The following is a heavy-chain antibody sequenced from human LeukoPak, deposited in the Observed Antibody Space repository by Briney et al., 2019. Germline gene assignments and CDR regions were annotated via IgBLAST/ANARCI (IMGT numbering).Heavy chain of an antibody. J-gene: IGHJ5*02. CDR1: GGSISSSNYY. CDR3: ARRHVAGTFLDWFDP. V-gene: IGHV4-39*01. CDR2: IYYSGST. D-gene: IGHD6-19*01. Sequence: SETLSLTCTVSGGSISSSNYYWGWIRQPPGKGLEWIGGIYYSGSTYYNPSLKSRVTISVDTSKNQFSLKLSSATAADTAVYYCARRHVAGTFLDWFDPWGQGTLVTVSS.